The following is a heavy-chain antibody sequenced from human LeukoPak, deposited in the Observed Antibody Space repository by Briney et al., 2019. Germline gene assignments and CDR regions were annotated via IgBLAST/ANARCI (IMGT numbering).Heavy chain of an antibody. V-gene: IGHV3-53*01. Sequence: GGSLRPSCAASGFTVSDNYMSWVRQAPGKGLEWVSVIYTTGDTHYADSVKGRFTIYTDNSKNTLHLQMNSLRADDTAIYYCARVPKGHLFDYWGQGTLVTVSS. D-gene: IGHD3-3*02. CDR3: ARVPKGHLFDY. CDR2: IYTTGDT. CDR1: GFTVSDNY. J-gene: IGHJ4*02.